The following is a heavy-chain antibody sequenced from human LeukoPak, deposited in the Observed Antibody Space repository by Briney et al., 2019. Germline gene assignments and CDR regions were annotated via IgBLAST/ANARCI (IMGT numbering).Heavy chain of an antibody. Sequence: PGGSLRLSCAASGFTFSSYTMHWIRQAPGKGLEWIGEINHSGSTNYNPSLKSRVTISVDTSKNQFSLKLSSVTAADTAVYYCARESGVGATPHWGQGTLVTVSS. V-gene: IGHV4-34*01. CDR2: INHSGST. CDR1: GFTFSSYT. D-gene: IGHD1-26*01. J-gene: IGHJ4*02. CDR3: ARESGVGATPH.